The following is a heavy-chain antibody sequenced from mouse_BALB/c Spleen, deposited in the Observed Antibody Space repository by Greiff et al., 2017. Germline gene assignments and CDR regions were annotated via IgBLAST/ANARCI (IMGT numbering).Heavy chain of an antibody. CDR2: ISDGGSYT. J-gene: IGHJ2*01. D-gene: IGHD1-1*01. V-gene: IGHV5-4*02. CDR1: GFTFSDYY. Sequence: EVMLVESGGGLVKPGGSLKLSCAASGFTFSDYYMYWVRQTPEKRLEWVATISDGGSYTYYPDSVKGRFTISRDNAKNNLYLQMSSLKSEDTAMYYCAREGLLRAFDYWGQGTTLTVSS. CDR3: AREGLLRAFDY.